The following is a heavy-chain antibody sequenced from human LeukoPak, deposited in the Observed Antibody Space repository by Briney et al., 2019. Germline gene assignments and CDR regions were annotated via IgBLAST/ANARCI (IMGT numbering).Heavy chain of an antibody. CDR2: VRQDGNQK. V-gene: IGHV3-7*01. Sequence: GGSLRLSCAASGFTFSSSWMTWVRQAPGKGLEWVASVRQDGNQKYYVDSVKGRFTISRDNAMNSLYLQMSSLTAEDTAVYYCARWTHDSTYYWNDSWGQGTQVTVSA. D-gene: IGHD5-18*01. J-gene: IGHJ5*01. CDR3: ARWTHDSTYYWNDS. CDR1: GFTFSSSW.